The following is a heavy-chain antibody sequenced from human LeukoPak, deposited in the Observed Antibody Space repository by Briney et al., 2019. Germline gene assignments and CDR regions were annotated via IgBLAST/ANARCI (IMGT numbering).Heavy chain of an antibody. V-gene: IGHV3-48*03. CDR2: ISDHGKSR. CDR3: ARARIAAPLLDY. J-gene: IGHJ4*02. CDR1: GFTFSNYE. D-gene: IGHD6-13*01. Sequence: QPGGSLRLSCAAPGFTFSNYEMNWVRQTPGKGLEWVSYISDHGKSRNYVDSVKGRFTISRDNAKNSLYLQMNSLRVEDTAVYFCARARIAAPLLDYWGQGTLVTISS.